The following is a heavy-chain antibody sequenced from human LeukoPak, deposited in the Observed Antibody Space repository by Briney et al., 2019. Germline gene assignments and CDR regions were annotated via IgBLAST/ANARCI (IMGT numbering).Heavy chain of an antibody. CDR3: AREEDCSGGICYLGNAFDI. D-gene: IGHD2-15*01. J-gene: IGHJ3*02. CDR1: GGSISDSDC. Sequence: SETLSLTCTVSGGSISDSDCWGWVRQPPGKGLEWIGEINHSGSTNYNASLKSRVTISVDTSKNQFSLKLSSVTAADTAVYYCAREEDCSGGICYLGNAFDIWGQGTMVTVSS. CDR2: INHSGST. V-gene: IGHV4-4*02.